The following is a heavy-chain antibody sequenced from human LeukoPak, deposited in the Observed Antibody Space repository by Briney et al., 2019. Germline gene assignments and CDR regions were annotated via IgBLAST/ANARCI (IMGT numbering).Heavy chain of an antibody. CDR3: ARGGRAPRYQLPFFQH. CDR1: GGSFSGYY. Sequence: SETLSLTCAVYGGSFSGYYWSWIRQPPGKGLEWIGEINHSGSTNYNPSLKSRVTISVDTSKNQFSLKLSSVTAADTAVYYCARGGRAPRYQLPFFQHWGQGTLVTVSS. V-gene: IGHV4-34*01. D-gene: IGHD2-2*01. J-gene: IGHJ1*01. CDR2: INHSGST.